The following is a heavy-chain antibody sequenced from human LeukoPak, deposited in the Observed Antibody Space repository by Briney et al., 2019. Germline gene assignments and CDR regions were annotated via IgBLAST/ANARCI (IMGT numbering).Heavy chain of an antibody. Sequence: PSETLSLTCTVSDGSIRNFYWNWFQQPPGKRLEWIGHTLYGGRTVYNPSLESRVTISVDTSKSQFSLNLRSVTTTDTAVYYCARWGHFDASGYFVVDYWGQGALVTVSS. D-gene: IGHD3-22*01. V-gene: IGHV4-59*01. CDR3: ARWGHFDASGYFVVDY. CDR1: DGSIRNFY. CDR2: TLYGGRT. J-gene: IGHJ4*02.